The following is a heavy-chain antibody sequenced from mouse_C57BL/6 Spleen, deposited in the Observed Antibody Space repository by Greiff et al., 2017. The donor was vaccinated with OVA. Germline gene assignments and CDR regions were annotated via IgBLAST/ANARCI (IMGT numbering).Heavy chain of an antibody. J-gene: IGHJ4*01. CDR3: ARGSNRYAMDY. CDR2: ISSGSSTI. V-gene: IGHV5-17*01. D-gene: IGHD2-5*01. Sequence: EVKLVESGGGLVKPGGSLKLSCAASGFTFSDYGMHWVRQAPEKGLEWVAYISSGSSTIYYADTVKGRFTISRDNAKNTLFLQMTSLRSEDTAMYYCARGSNRYAMDYWGQGTSVTVSS. CDR1: GFTFSDYG.